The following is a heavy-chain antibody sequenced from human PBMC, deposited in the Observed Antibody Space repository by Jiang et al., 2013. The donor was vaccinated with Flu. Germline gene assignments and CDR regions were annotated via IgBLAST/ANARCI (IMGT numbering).Heavy chain of an antibody. CDR3: ARRGTDGWFDP. Sequence: QLVESGPGLVKPSQTLSLTCTVSGGSISNGNYYWSWIRQPAGKGLEWIGRIHNSGGANYNPSLKSRVTISVDTSKNQFSLRLSSVTAADTAVYYCARRGTDGWFDPWGQGTLVTVSS. CDR1: GGSISNGNYY. CDR2: IHNSGGA. D-gene: IGHD1-1*01. J-gene: IGHJ5*02. V-gene: IGHV4-61*02.